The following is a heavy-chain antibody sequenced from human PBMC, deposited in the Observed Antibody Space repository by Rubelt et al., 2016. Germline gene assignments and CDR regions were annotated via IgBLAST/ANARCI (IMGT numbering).Heavy chain of an antibody. Sequence: IPILGIANYAQKFQGRVTITADKSTSTAYMELSSLRSEDTAVYYCARGQIDQWNYWGQGTLVTVSS. V-gene: IGHV1-69*04. J-gene: IGHJ4*02. D-gene: IGHD2-8*01. CDR2: IPILGIA. CDR3: ARGQIDQWNY.